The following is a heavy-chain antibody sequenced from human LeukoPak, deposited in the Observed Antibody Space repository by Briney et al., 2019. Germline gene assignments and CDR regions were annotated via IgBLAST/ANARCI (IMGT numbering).Heavy chain of an antibody. J-gene: IGHJ4*02. CDR3: ARPTLGGRFDY. CDR1: GGSFSGYY. Sequence: SETLSLTCAVYGGSFSGYYWSWIRQPPGKGLEWIGSIYYSGSTYYNPSLKSRVTISVDTSKNQFSLKLSSVTAADTAVYYCARPTLGGRFDYWGQGTLVTVSS. D-gene: IGHD3-16*01. CDR2: IYYSGST. V-gene: IGHV4-34*01.